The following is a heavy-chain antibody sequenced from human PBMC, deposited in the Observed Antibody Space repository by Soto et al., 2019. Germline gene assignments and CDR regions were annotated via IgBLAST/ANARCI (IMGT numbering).Heavy chain of an antibody. V-gene: IGHV1-46*01. J-gene: IGHJ4*02. CDR2: INPSGGGT. D-gene: IGHD3-3*02. Sequence: QVQLVQSGTEVKKPGASVKVSCKASGYTFLDFYIHWVRQAPGQGLEWMGFINPSGGGTTYAQQFQGRTTMTRDTSTSTVYMELISLRSEDTAMYYCARDKPFSAGYWGQGTLVT. CDR1: GYTFLDFY. CDR3: ARDKPFSAGY.